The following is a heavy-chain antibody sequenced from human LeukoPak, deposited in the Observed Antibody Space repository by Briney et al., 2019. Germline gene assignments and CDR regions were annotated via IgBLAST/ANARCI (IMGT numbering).Heavy chain of an antibody. Sequence: GGSLRLSCAASGFTFSNYWMTRVRQAPGKGLEWVAHINQDGNKKYYVDSVKGRFTIFRDNAKNSLYLQMNSLRAEDTAVYYCATGDYGVHGDYWGQGILVTVSS. J-gene: IGHJ4*02. V-gene: IGHV3-7*03. CDR2: INQDGNKK. D-gene: IGHD4/OR15-4a*01. CDR3: ATGDYGVHGDY. CDR1: GFTFSNYW.